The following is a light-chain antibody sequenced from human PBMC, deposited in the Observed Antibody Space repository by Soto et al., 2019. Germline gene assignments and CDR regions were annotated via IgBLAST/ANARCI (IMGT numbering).Light chain of an antibody. V-gene: IGKV3-15*01. CDR2: GAS. CDR1: QSVSSS. CDR3: QQYSNWPPWT. Sequence: EIVMTQSPATLSVSPGERATLSCRASQSVSSSLAWYQQRPGQAPRLLIYGASTRATGTPARFSGSGSGTAFTLTISSLQSEDFAVYYCQQYSNWPPWTFGQGTKVEIK. J-gene: IGKJ1*01.